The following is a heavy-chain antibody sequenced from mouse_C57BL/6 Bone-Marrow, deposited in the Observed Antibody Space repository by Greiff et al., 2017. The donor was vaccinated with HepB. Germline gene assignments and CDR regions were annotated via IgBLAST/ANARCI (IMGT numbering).Heavy chain of an antibody. Sequence: DVMLVESGGGLVQPKGSLKLSCAASGFTFNTYAMHWVRQAPGKGLEWVARIRSKSSNYATYYADSVKDRFTISRDDSQSMLYLQMNNLKTEDTAMYYCVRGGFNYYGSSPWFAYWGQGTLVTVSA. CDR2: IRSKSSNYAT. V-gene: IGHV10-3*01. J-gene: IGHJ3*01. CDR3: VRGGFNYYGSSPWFAY. D-gene: IGHD1-1*01. CDR1: GFTFNTYA.